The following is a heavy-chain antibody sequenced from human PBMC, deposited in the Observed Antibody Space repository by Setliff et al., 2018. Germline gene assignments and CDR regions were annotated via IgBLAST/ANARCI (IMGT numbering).Heavy chain of an antibody. CDR2: IYYSGTT. D-gene: IGHD3-10*01. V-gene: IGHV4-39*01. Sequence: TSETLSLTCTVSGGSISSSLYYWSWIRQPPGEGLEWIATIYYSGTTYYNPSLKSRVTISMDTSKNQFSLKLSSVTAADTAVYYCARLFLFSGSEIYNYFDSWGQGILVTVSS. CDR3: ARLFLFSGSEIYNYFDS. J-gene: IGHJ4*02. CDR1: GGSISSSLYY.